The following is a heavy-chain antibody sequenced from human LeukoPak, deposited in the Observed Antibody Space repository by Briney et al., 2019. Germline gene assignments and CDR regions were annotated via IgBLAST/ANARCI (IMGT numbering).Heavy chain of an antibody. V-gene: IGHV3-30*18. J-gene: IGHJ6*03. CDR2: ISYDGSNK. CDR1: GFTFSSYG. D-gene: IGHD6-13*01. Sequence: HPGRSLRLSCAASGFTFSSYGMHWVRQAPGKGLEWVAVISYDGSNKYYADSVKGRFTISRDNSKNTLYLQMNSLRAEDTAVYYCANEKGSSSWSLYYYYMDVWGKGTTVTVSS. CDR3: ANEKGSSSWSLYYYYMDV.